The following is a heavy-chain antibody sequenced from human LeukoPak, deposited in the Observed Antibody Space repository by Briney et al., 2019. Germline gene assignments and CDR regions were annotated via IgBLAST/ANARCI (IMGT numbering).Heavy chain of an antibody. J-gene: IGHJ4*02. CDR3: ARGRNTFGGVIHYFDY. Sequence: GGSLRLSCAASGFTFDDYGMSWVRQAPGKGLEWVSGINWNGGSTGYADSVKGRFTISRDNAKNSLYLQMNSLRAEDTALYYCARGRNTFGGVIHYFDYWGQGTLVTVSS. CDR1: GFTFDDYG. CDR2: INWNGGST. V-gene: IGHV3-20*04. D-gene: IGHD3-16*01.